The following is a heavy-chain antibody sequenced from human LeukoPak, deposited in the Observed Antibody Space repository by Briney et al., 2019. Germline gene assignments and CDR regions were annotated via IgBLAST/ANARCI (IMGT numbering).Heavy chain of an antibody. CDR2: IYYSGST. V-gene: IGHV4-30-4*01. Sequence: PSETLSLTCTVSGGSISSSDYYWSWIRQPPGKGLEWIGYIYYSGSTYYNPSLKSRVTISVDTSKNQFSLKLSSVTAADTAVYCCARFHTIFGVVTGFDIWGQGTMVTVSS. D-gene: IGHD3-3*01. J-gene: IGHJ3*02. CDR3: ARFHTIFGVVTGFDI. CDR1: GGSISSSDYY.